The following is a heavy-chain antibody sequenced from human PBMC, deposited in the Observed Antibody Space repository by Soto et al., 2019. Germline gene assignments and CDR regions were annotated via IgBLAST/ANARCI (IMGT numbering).Heavy chain of an antibody. CDR1: GFTFNSYA. V-gene: IGHV3-23*01. CDR3: AKAKEYSPGWYHYYYGMDV. D-gene: IGHD6-19*01. CDR2: LSGGGGST. J-gene: IGHJ6*02. Sequence: EVQLLESGGGLVQPGGSLRLSCVASGFTFNSYAMNWVRQAPGKGLEWVSALSGGGGSTYYAASVKGRFTISRDNSQDTLYLQMNSLRDDDTAVYYCAKAKEYSPGWYHYYYGMDVWGQGTTVTVSS.